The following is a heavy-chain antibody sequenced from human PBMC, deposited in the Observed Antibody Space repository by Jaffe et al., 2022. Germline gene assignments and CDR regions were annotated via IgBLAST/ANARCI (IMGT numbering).Heavy chain of an antibody. J-gene: IGHJ4*02. Sequence: EVQLLESGGGLVQPGGSLRLSCAASGFTFSSYAMSWVRQAPGKGLEWVSAISGSGGSTYYADSVKGRFTISRDNSKNTLYLQMNSLRAEDTAVYYCAKDYYDRITFGGVNPLFGVYWGQGTLVTVSS. D-gene: IGHD3-16*01. CDR1: GFTFSSYA. V-gene: IGHV3-23*01. CDR3: AKDYYDRITFGGVNPLFGVY. CDR2: ISGSGGST.